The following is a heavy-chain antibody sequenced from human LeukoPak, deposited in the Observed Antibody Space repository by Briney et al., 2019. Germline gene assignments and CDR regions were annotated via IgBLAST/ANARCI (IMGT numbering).Heavy chain of an antibody. CDR3: ARDSANNLIAVAASDY. V-gene: IGHV1-69*13. CDR1: VGTFSSYA. CDR2: IIPIFGTA. D-gene: IGHD6-19*01. J-gene: IGHJ4*02. Sequence: GASVKVSCKASVGTFSSYAISWVRQAPGQGLEWMGGIIPIFGTANYAQKFQGRVTITADESTSTAYMELRSLRSDDTAVYYCARDSANNLIAVAASDYWGQGTLVTVSS.